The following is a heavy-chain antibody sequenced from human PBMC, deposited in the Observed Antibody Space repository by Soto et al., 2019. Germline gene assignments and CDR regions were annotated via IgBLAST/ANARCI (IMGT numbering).Heavy chain of an antibody. Sequence: EVQLVESGGGLVPPGGSLRLSCAASGFTFSTYSMNWVRQAPGKGPEWGSFISSTGETTYYADSVKGRLTISRDNAKNSLFLQMNSLPAEDTAVYYCARDVRLPDYWGQGTLVTVSS. CDR2: ISSTGETT. D-gene: IGHD3-10*02. J-gene: IGHJ4*02. CDR1: GFTFSTYS. CDR3: ARDVRLPDY. V-gene: IGHV3-48*01.